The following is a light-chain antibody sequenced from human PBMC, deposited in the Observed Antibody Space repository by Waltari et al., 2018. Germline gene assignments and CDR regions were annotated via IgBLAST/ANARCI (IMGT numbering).Light chain of an antibody. CDR1: QSVSRT. CDR2: GAS. CDR3: QHYRSLPVT. Sequence: EIVLTQSPGTLSLSPGERVTLSCRASQSVSRTLAWYQQKPGQAPRLLIYGASIRATGIPXRFSGXGSGTDFSLTISRLEPEDFAVYYCQHYRSLPVTFGQGTKVEIK. V-gene: IGKV3-20*01. J-gene: IGKJ1*01.